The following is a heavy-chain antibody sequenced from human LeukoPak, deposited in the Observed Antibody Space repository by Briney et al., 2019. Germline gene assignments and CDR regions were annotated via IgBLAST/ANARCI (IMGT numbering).Heavy chain of an antibody. CDR2: IYHSGST. Sequence: PSETLSLTCTVSGYSISSGYYWGWIRQPPGKGLEWIGSIYHSGSTYYNPSLKSRVTISVDTSKNQFSLKLSSVTAADTAVYYCARVDTAMGGYNWFDYWGQGTLVTVSS. V-gene: IGHV4-38-2*02. J-gene: IGHJ5*01. CDR1: GYSISSGYY. D-gene: IGHD5-18*01. CDR3: ARVDTAMGGYNWFDY.